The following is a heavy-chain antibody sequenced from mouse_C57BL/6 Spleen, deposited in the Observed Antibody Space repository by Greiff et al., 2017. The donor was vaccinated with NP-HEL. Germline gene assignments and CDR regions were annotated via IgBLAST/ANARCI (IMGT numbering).Heavy chain of an antibody. Sequence: QVQLQQSGPELVKPGASVKISCKASGYAFSSSWMNWVKQRPGKGLEWIGRIYPGDGDTNYNGKFKGKATLTADKSSSTAYMQLSSLTSEDSAVYFCERFIGYYGSSYWYFGGWGTGTTVTVSS. V-gene: IGHV1-82*01. D-gene: IGHD1-1*01. CDR2: IYPGDGDT. CDR3: ERFIGYYGSSYWYFGG. CDR1: GYAFSSSW. J-gene: IGHJ1*03.